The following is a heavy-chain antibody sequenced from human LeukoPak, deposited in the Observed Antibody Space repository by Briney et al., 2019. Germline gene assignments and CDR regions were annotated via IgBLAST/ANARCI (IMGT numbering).Heavy chain of an antibody. V-gene: IGHV4-34*01. CDR1: GGSFSGYY. J-gene: IGHJ4*01. D-gene: IGHD6-13*01. CDR2: INHSGST. Sequence: PSETLSLTCAVYGGSFSGYYWSWIRQPPGKGLEWIGEINHSGSTNYNPSLKSRVTISVDTSKNQFSLKLSSVTAADTAVYYCARGQGSPLDYWGHGTLVTVSS. CDR3: ARGQGSPLDY.